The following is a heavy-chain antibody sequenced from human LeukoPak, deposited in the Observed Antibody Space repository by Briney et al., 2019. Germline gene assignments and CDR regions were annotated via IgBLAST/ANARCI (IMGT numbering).Heavy chain of an antibody. CDR1: GYTFTGYY. CDR3: AREGIAAPYYYYMDV. J-gene: IGHJ6*03. CDR2: INPNSGGT. D-gene: IGHD6-13*01. V-gene: IGHV1-2*02. Sequence: ASVKVSCKASGYTFTGYYMHWVRQAPGQGLEWVGWINPNSGGTNYAQKFQGRVTMTRDTSISTAYMELSRLRSDDTAVYYCAREGIAAPYYYYMDVWGKGTTVTVSS.